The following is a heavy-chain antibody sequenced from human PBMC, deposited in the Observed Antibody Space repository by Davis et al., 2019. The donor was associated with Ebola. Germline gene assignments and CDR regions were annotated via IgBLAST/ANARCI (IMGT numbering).Heavy chain of an antibody. CDR3: ARDFDGGNYYFDY. D-gene: IGHD3-9*01. Sequence: SVKVSCKTSGGSFSSHPISWVRQAPRQGLEWMGGIIPIFDTPHYAQKFQGRITITADASTSTAYMELSSLRSEDTATYFCARDFDGGNYYFDYWGPGTPVIVSS. J-gene: IGHJ4*02. CDR2: IIPIFDTP. CDR1: GGSFSSHP. V-gene: IGHV1-69*13.